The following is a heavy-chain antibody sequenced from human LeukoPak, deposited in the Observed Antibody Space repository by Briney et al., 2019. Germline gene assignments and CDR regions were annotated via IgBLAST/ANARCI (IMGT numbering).Heavy chain of an antibody. D-gene: IGHD6-13*01. Sequence: PGGSLRLSCAASGFTFSSYSMNWVRQAPGKGLEWVSYISSSSSTIYYADSVKGRFTISRDNAKNSLYLQMNSLRAEDTAVYYCARSGIDKETLSYWYFDLWGRGTLVTVSS. J-gene: IGHJ2*01. CDR3: ARSGIDKETLSYWYFDL. CDR2: ISSSSSTI. V-gene: IGHV3-48*04. CDR1: GFTFSSYS.